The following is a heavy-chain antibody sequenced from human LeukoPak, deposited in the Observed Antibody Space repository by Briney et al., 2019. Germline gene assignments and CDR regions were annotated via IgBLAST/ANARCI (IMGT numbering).Heavy chain of an antibody. J-gene: IGHJ4*02. CDR2: IRYDGSNK. Sequence: PGGPLRLPCAASGLPFSRYGMHWVRQAPGKGLPSVAFIRYDGSNKYYADSVKGRFTISRDNSKNTLYLQMNSLRAEDTAMYYCAKEARWYSSSWYYFDYWGQGTLVTVSS. D-gene: IGHD6-13*01. V-gene: IGHV3-30*02. CDR3: AKEARWYSSSWYYFDY. CDR1: GLPFSRYG.